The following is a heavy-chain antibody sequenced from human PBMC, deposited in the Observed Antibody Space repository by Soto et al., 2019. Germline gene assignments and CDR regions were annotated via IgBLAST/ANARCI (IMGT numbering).Heavy chain of an antibody. CDR1: GGSISSGDYY. D-gene: IGHD1-7*01. V-gene: IGHV4-30-4*01. CDR3: ARDLSVWSGTTKVNWFDP. CDR2: IYYSGST. J-gene: IGHJ5*02. Sequence: NPSETLSLTCTASGGSISSGDYYWSWIRQPPGKGLEWIGYIYYSGSTYYNPSLKSRVTISVDTSKNQFSLKLSSVTAADTAVYYCARDLSVWSGTTKVNWFDPWGQGTLVTVSS.